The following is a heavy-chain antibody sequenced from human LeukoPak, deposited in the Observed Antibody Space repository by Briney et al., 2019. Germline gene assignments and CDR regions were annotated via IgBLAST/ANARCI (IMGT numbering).Heavy chain of an antibody. V-gene: IGHV3-48*04. D-gene: IGHD3-22*01. Sequence: GGSLRLSCAASGFTFSNFAMTWVRQAPGKEPEWVSYISGSSRTIYYADSVKGRFTISRDNAKNTLYLQMNSLRAEDTAVYYCARVDYYDSSGYYSWGQGTLVTVSS. CDR1: GFTFSNFA. J-gene: IGHJ4*02. CDR2: ISGSSRTI. CDR3: ARVDYYDSSGYYS.